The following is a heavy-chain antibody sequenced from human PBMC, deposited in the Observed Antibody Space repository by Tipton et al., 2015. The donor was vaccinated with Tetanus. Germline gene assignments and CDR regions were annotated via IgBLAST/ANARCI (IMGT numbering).Heavy chain of an antibody. V-gene: IGHV4-59*13. CDR1: GGSISTYY. CDR3: ARERIEAFYYHGLDV. CDR2: VHYTGKD. Sequence: TLSLTCIVSGGSISTYYWSWIRQRPGRGLEWVGYVHYTGKDNYNPSLQSRVTISVDTSKNQFSLQLAFVTAADTAIYYCARERIEAFYYHGLDVWGPGTTVTVSS. J-gene: IGHJ6*02. D-gene: IGHD2-21*01.